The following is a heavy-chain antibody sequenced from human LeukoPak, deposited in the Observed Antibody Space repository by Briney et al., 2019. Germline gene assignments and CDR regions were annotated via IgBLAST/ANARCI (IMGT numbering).Heavy chain of an antibody. CDR2: INGDGSYI. Sequence: GGSLRLSCAASGFPFSAYWMHWARQVPGKGLVWVSCINGDGSYIQYADSVKGRFTTSRDNAKNIMYLQMNRLRVEATAIYNCARDPRNKGFDPWGQGTLVTVSA. CDR1: GFPFSAYW. V-gene: IGHV3-74*01. CDR3: ARDPRNKGFDP. J-gene: IGHJ5*02. D-gene: IGHD1/OR15-1a*01.